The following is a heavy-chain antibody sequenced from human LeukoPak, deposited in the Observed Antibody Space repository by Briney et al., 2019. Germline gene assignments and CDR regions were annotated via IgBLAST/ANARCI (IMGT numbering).Heavy chain of an antibody. J-gene: IGHJ3*02. D-gene: IGHD2-2*01. CDR3: ATSTYCSSTSCYGAFDI. V-gene: IGHV5-51*01. CDR2: IYPGDSDT. CDR1: GYSFTSYW. Sequence: GESLKISCKGSGYSFTSYWIGWVRQMPGKGLEWMGIIYPGDSDTRYSPSFQGQVTISADKSISTAYLQWSSLKASDTAMYYCATSTYCSSTSCYGAFDIWGQGTMVIVSS.